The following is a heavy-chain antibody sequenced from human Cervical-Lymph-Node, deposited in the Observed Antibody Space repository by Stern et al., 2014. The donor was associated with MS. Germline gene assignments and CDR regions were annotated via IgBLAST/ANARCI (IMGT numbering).Heavy chain of an antibody. V-gene: IGHV3-23*04. Sequence: EVQLVESGGGLVQPGGSLRLSCAASGFTFSSYAMSWVRQAPGKGLEWVSAISGSGGSTYYADSVQGRFTISRDNSKNTLYLQMNSLRAEDTAVYYCASSDFWSGYVAPFDPWGQGTLVTVSS. CDR1: GFTFSSYA. J-gene: IGHJ5*02. CDR2: ISGSGGST. D-gene: IGHD3-3*01. CDR3: ASSDFWSGYVAPFDP.